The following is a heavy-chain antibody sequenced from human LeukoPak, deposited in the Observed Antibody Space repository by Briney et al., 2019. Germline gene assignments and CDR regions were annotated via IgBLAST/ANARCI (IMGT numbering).Heavy chain of an antibody. CDR1: GGSITNYY. CDR2: IYYSGST. D-gene: IGHD3-22*01. Sequence: SETLSLTCSVSGGSITNYYWSWIRQPPGKGLEWIGYIYYSGSTNYNPSLKSRVTISVDTSKNQFSLKLSSVTAADTAVYYCARALIVGGAFDIWGQGTMVTVSS. V-gene: IGHV4-59*01. J-gene: IGHJ3*02. CDR3: ARALIVGGAFDI.